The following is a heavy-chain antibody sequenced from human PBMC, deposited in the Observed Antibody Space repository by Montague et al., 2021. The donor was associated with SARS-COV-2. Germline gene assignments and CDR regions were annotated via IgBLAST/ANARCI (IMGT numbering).Heavy chain of an antibody. V-gene: IGHV4-39*07. J-gene: IGHJ6*02. Sequence: SETLSLTCTVSGGSISSSSYYWGWIRQPPGQGLEWIGSIYYSGSTYYNPSLKSRVTISVDTSKNQFSLKLSSVTAADTAVYYCARSGWEQHVRARYYYYYGMDVWGQGTTVTVSS. CDR2: IYYSGST. D-gene: IGHD6-6*01. CDR1: GGSISSSSYY. CDR3: ARSGWEQHVRARYYYYYGMDV.